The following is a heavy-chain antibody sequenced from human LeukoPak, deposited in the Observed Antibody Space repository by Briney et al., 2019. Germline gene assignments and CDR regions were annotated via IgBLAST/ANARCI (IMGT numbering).Heavy chain of an antibody. CDR1: GFTFSSYG. CDR3: AVLDIVVVPAADY. J-gene: IGHJ4*02. D-gene: IGHD2-2*03. Sequence: GGSLRLSCAASGFTFSSYGMHWVRQAPGKGLEWVAFIRYDGSNKYYADSVKGRFTISRDNSKNTLYLQMNSLRAGDTAVYYCAVLDIVVVPAADYWGQGTLVTVSS. V-gene: IGHV3-30*02. CDR2: IRYDGSNK.